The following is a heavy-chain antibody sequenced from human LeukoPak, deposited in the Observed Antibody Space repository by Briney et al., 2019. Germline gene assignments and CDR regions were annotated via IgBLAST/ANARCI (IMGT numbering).Heavy chain of an antibody. CDR2: ISGSGGST. Sequence: QTGGSLRLSCAASGFTFSSYAMSWVRQAPGKGLEWVSAISGSGGSTYYADSVKGRFTISRDNSKNTLYLQMNSLRAEDTAVYYCAKDQRLYSSGWTPNDYWGQGTLVTVSS. D-gene: IGHD6-19*01. CDR3: AKDQRLYSSGWTPNDY. J-gene: IGHJ4*02. CDR1: GFTFSSYA. V-gene: IGHV3-23*01.